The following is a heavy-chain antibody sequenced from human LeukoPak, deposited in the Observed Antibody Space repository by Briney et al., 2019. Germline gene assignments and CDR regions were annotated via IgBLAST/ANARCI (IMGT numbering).Heavy chain of an antibody. CDR3: ARSPPDTAMVNFDY. CDR1: GGSISSSSYY. J-gene: IGHJ4*02. Sequence: SETLSLTCTVSGGSISSSSYYWGWIRQPPGKGLEWIGSIYYSGSTYYNPSLKSRVTISVDTSKNQFSLKLSSVTAADTAVYYCARSPPDTAMVNFDYWGQGTLVTVSS. D-gene: IGHD5-18*01. CDR2: IYYSGST. V-gene: IGHV4-39*01.